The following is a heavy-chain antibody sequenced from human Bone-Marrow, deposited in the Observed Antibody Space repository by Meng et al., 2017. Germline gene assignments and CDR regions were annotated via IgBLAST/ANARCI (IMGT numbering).Heavy chain of an antibody. CDR1: GGSISRGGYY. V-gene: IGHV4-31*03. D-gene: IGHD3-22*01. CDR3: ASTYYYDSTGPNWFGP. J-gene: IGHJ5*02. Sequence: QVQLQESGPGLVKPSQTLSLTCTVSGGSISRGGYYWSWIRQHPGKGLEWIGYVYYSGTTDYNPSLKSRVTISADTSKNQFSLKLSAVTAAVTAVYYCASTYYYDSTGPNWFGPWGQGTLVTVSS. CDR2: VYYSGTT.